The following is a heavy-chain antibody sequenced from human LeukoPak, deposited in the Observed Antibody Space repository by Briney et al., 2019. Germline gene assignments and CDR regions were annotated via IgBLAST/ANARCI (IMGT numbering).Heavy chain of an antibody. V-gene: IGHV4-4*02. CDR3: ARDLEVTMVRGAHNWFDP. CDR2: IYHSGST. CDR1: GGSISSSNW. D-gene: IGHD3-10*01. Sequence: PSGTLSLTCAVSGGSISSSNWWSWVRQPPGKGLEWIGEIYHSGSTNYNPSLKSRVTISVDKSKNQFSLELSSVTAADTAVYYCARDLEVTMVRGAHNWFDPWGQGTLVTVSS. J-gene: IGHJ5*02.